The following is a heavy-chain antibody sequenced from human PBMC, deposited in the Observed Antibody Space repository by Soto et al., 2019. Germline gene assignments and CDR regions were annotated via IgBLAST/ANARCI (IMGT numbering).Heavy chain of an antibody. Sequence: QVQLVQSGAVVKKPGSSVKVSCKASGGTFSSYAISWVRQAPGQGLEWMGGIIPIFGTANYAQKFQGRVTITADESTSTGYMELSSLRSEDPVVYYCARVGGVVDATPCDDTNYCFGMDVWCQGPTVTVSS. J-gene: IGHJ6*02. D-gene: IGHD2-15*01. CDR2: IIPIFGTA. CDR1: GGTFSSYA. V-gene: IGHV1-69*01. CDR3: ARVGGVVDATPCDDTNYCFGMDV.